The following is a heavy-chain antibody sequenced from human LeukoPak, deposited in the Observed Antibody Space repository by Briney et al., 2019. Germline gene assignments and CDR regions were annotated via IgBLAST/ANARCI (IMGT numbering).Heavy chain of an antibody. D-gene: IGHD3-10*01. CDR1: GGSFSGYY. V-gene: IGHV4-34*01. CDR2: INHSGST. J-gene: IGHJ3*02. CDR3: AREVGFRRYGSGSPRPHDAFDI. Sequence: SSETPSLTCAVYGGSFSGYYWSWIRQPPGKGLEWIREINHSGSTNYNPSLKSRVTISVDTSKNQFSLKLSSVTAADTAVYYCAREVGFRRYGSGSPRPHDAFDIWGQGTMVTVSS.